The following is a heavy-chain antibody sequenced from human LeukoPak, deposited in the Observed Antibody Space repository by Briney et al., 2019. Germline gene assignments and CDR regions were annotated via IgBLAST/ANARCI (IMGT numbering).Heavy chain of an antibody. V-gene: IGHV3-30*18. CDR2: ISYDGSNK. Sequence: GRSLRLSCAASGFTFSSYGMHWVRQAPGKGLEWVAVISYDGSNKYYADSVKGRFTISRDNSKNTLYLQMNSLRAEDTAVYYCAKEPGCSGGSCYSAAFDIWGQGTMVTVSS. CDR3: AKEPGCSGGSCYSAAFDI. D-gene: IGHD2-15*01. J-gene: IGHJ3*02. CDR1: GFTFSSYG.